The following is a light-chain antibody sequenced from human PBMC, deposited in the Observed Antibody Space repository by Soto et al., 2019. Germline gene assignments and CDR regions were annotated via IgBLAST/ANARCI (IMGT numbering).Light chain of an antibody. CDR2: DAS. CDR1: QSISSW. CDR3: QQSYSTPSIT. J-gene: IGKJ5*01. V-gene: IGKV1-39*01. Sequence: DIQIPQSRTSGTTVVRDRVAKRCRASQSISSWLAWYQQKPGKAPKLLIYDASSLQSGVPSRYSGSGSGTDFTLTISSLQPEDFATYYCQQSYSTPSITFGQGTRLEI.